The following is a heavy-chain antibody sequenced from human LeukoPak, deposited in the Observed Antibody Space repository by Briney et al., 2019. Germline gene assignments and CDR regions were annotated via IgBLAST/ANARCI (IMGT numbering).Heavy chain of an antibody. J-gene: IGHJ4*02. CDR1: GFTFCRYA. V-gene: IGHV3-64D*09. Sequence: PGGSLRLSCSASGFTFCRYAMHWVRQAPGKGLEYVSGINDNGGRTHYGDSVKGRFSISRDNSKNTLHLQMSTLRAEDTALYYCVKDVGGSYAFDYWGQGILVTVAS. D-gene: IGHD1-26*01. CDR2: INDNGGRT. CDR3: VKDVGGSYAFDY.